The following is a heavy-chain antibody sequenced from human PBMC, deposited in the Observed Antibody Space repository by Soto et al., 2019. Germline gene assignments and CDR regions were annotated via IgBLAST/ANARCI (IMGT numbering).Heavy chain of an antibody. J-gene: IGHJ4*02. D-gene: IGHD3-16*01. V-gene: IGHV1-2*02. CDR1: GYTFTDHY. Sequence: QVQLVQSGAEVKKPGASVKVSCKASGYTFTDHYLLWVRQAPGQGLEWMGWMHPNNGATNFAQKFQGRVTMTGDTSISTAYLEIPSLKSDDTAVYFCARASRVSGGQRASEFWGQGTLVTVSS. CDR2: MHPNNGAT. CDR3: ARASRVSGGQRASEF.